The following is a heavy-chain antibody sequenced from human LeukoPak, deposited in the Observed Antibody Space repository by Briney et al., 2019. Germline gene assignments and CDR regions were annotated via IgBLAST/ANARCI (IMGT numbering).Heavy chain of an antibody. Sequence: GASVKVSCKASGYALTSYGFSWVRQAPGQGLEWMGWISSYDGNTKSIDKLQGRVTMTTDTSTNTAYMELRSLRSDDTAVYYCARDAYGSGKGYFDYWGQGTLVTVSS. J-gene: IGHJ4*02. CDR2: ISSYDGNT. V-gene: IGHV1-18*01. CDR3: ARDAYGSGKGYFDY. CDR1: GYALTSYG. D-gene: IGHD3-10*01.